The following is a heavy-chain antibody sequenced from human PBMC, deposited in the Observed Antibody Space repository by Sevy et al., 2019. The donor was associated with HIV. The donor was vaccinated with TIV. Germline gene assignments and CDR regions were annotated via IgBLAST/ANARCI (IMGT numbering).Heavy chain of an antibody. CDR3: ARVVPRNYYDSSGYYFDY. V-gene: IGHV4-30-2*01. D-gene: IGHD3-22*01. CDR1: GGSISSGGYS. CDR2: IYHSGST. Sequence: SETLSLTCAVSGGSISSGGYSWSWIRQPPGKGLEWIGYIYHSGSTYYNPSLKSRVTISVDRSKNQFSLKLCSVTGADTAVYYCARVVPRNYYDSSGYYFDYWGQGTLVTVSS. J-gene: IGHJ4*02.